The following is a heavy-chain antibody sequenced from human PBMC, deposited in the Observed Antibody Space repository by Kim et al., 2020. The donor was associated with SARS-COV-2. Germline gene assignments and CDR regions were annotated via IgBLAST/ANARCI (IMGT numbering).Heavy chain of an antibody. D-gene: IGHD3-3*01. Sequence: GGSLRLSCAASGFTFSSYWMSWVRQAPGKGLEWVANIKQDGSEKYNVDSVKGRFTISRDNAKNSLYLQMNSLRAEDTAVYYCARDSTANYDFWSGYYLGGPDYWGQGTLVTVSS. J-gene: IGHJ4*02. CDR2: IKQDGSEK. V-gene: IGHV3-7*01. CDR1: GFTFSSYW. CDR3: ARDSTANYDFWSGYYLGGPDY.